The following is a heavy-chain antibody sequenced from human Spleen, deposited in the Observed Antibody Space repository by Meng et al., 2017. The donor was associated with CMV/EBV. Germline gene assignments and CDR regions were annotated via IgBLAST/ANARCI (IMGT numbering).Heavy chain of an antibody. D-gene: IGHD3-10*01. CDR1: GFTGSSDY. CDR3: ASYRYYGSGSYRDY. Sequence: GESLKISCAAPGFTGSSDYMSWVRQAPGKGLEWVSVVYGDGRTYYADSVKGRFTISRDDSKNSLYLQMNSLKTEDTAVYYCASYRYYGSGSYRDYWGQGTLVTVSS. V-gene: IGHV3-53*01. J-gene: IGHJ4*02. CDR2: VYGDGRT.